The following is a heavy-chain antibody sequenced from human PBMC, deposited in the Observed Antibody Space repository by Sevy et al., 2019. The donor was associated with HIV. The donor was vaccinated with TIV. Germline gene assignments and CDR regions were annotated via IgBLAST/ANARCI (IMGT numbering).Heavy chain of an antibody. CDR1: GASVRSDSYY. CDR3: ASAKKLADTYYDSTVYYSFAY. J-gene: IGHJ4*02. V-gene: IGHV4-61*01. CDR2: ISGTT. D-gene: IGHD3-16*01. Sequence: LLQLPETLSLTCAVSGASVRSDSYYWTWIRQTPGRGLEWIGHISGTTSYNPSLKSRLTISRDTSKKQFSLTLSSVTAADTAVYYCASAKKLADTYYDSTVYYSFAYWGPGTLVTVSS.